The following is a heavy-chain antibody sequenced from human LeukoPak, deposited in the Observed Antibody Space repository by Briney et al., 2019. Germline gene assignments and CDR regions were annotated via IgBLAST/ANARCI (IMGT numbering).Heavy chain of an antibody. CDR2: INPKSGGT. D-gene: IGHD3-22*01. Sequence: ASVTVSFTSSGYTFTAYYIHWVRQAPGQGLEWMGWINPKSGGTKFPQKFQGRITLTRDTSIRTAYMDLSWLRSDDTAVYYCARGAEVTMIEDYWGQGTLVTVSS. V-gene: IGHV1-2*02. J-gene: IGHJ4*02. CDR1: GYTFTAYY. CDR3: ARGAEVTMIEDY.